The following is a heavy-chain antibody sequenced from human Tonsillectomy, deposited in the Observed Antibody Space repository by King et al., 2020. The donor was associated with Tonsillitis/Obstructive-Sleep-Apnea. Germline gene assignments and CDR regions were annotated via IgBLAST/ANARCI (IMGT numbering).Heavy chain of an antibody. CDR3: ARVTGTTGVPDYYYMDV. D-gene: IGHD1-20*01. V-gene: IGHV3-11*05. CDR2: ISRSSSYT. J-gene: IGHJ6*03. CDR1: GFTFSDNY. Sequence: QLVQSGRGLVKPGGSLRLSCAASGFTFSDNYMSWIRQAPGKGLEWISSISRSSSYTNYADSVKGRFTIARDNAKNSLYLQMNSLRAEDTAVYYCARVTGTTGVPDYYYMDVWGKGTTVTVSS.